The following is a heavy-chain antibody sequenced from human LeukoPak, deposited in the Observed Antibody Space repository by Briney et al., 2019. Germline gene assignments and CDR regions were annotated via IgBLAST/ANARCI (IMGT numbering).Heavy chain of an antibody. D-gene: IGHD2/OR15-2a*01. Sequence: ASVKVSCKASGYIFTSYYINWARQAPGQGLEWMGWISAPNGDTNYAQKFRGRVSMTTDTSTSTAYMELRSLRSDDTAVYYCARGLLEISKVGVDFWGQGTLVTVSS. CDR1: GYIFTSYY. V-gene: IGHV1-18*01. J-gene: IGHJ4*02. CDR2: ISAPNGDT. CDR3: ARGLLEISKVGVDF.